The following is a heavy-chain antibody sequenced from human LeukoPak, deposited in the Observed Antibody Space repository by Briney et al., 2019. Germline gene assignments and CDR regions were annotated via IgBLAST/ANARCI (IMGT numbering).Heavy chain of an antibody. CDR2: IYYSGST. CDR3: ARVQAYGGKGYFDY. Sequence: SETLSLTCTVSGGSISSYYWSWIRQPPGKGLEWIGYIYYSGSTNYNPSLKSRVTISVDTSKNQFSLKLSSVTAADTAVYYCARVQAYGGKGYFDYWGQGTLVTVSS. V-gene: IGHV4-59*01. J-gene: IGHJ4*02. D-gene: IGHD4-23*01. CDR1: GGSISSYY.